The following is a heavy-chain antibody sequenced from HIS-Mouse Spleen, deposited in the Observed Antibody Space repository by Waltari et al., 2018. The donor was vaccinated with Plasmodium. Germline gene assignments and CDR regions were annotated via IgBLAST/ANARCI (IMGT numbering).Heavy chain of an antibody. V-gene: IGHV3-7*01. CDR3: ASSWYWYFDL. D-gene: IGHD6-13*01. J-gene: IGHJ2*01. Sequence: EVQLVESGGGLVQPGGSWRLSCEASGFTLSSYWMSWVRQAPGKGLEWVANIKQDGSEKYYVDSVKGRFTISRDNAKNSLYLQMNSLRAEDTAVYYCASSWYWYFDLWGRGTLVTVSS. CDR1: GFTLSSYW. CDR2: IKQDGSEK.